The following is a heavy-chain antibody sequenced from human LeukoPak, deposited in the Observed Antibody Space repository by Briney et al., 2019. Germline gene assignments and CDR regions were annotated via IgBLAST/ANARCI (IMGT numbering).Heavy chain of an antibody. CDR1: GYTFTSYG. V-gene: IGHV1-18*01. Sequence: ASVKVSCKASGYTFTSYGISWVRQAPGQGLEWMGWISAYNGNTNYAQKLQGRVTMTTDTSTSTAYMELRSRRSDDTAVYYCARDRPDSSSWEEIDYWGQGTLVTVSS. CDR2: ISAYNGNT. D-gene: IGHD6-13*01. J-gene: IGHJ4*02. CDR3: ARDRPDSSSWEEIDY.